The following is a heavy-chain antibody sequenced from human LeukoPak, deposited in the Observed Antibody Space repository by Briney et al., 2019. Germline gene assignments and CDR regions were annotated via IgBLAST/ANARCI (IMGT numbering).Heavy chain of an antibody. CDR3: AKNHEHGRYAGFDF. V-gene: IGHV3-30*02. CDR1: GFTLSTYG. CDR2: IRYDGRNK. D-gene: IGHD2-2*01. J-gene: IGHJ3*01. Sequence: GGSLRLSCAASGFTLSTYGMHWVRQAPGKGLEWVAFIRYDGRNKYYADSVKGRFSVSRDNSKNMVYLELNSLRAEDTAVYYCAKNHEHGRYAGFDFWAEGALVAVSS.